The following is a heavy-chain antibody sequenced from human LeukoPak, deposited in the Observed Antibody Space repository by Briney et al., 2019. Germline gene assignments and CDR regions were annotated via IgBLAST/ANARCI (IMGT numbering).Heavy chain of an antibody. V-gene: IGHV4-34*01. D-gene: IGHD3-22*01. J-gene: IGHJ4*02. CDR3: ARGESLHYYYDSSGYMD. CDR2: INHSGST. Sequence: PSETLSLTCAVYGESFSGYYWSWIRQPPGKGLEWIGEINHSGSTNYNPPLKSRVTISVDTSKNQFSLKLSSVTAADTAVYYCARGESLHYYYDSSGYMDWGQGTLVTVSS. CDR1: GESFSGYY.